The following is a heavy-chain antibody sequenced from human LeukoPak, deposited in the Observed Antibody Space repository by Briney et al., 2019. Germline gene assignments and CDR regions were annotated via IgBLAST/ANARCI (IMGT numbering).Heavy chain of an antibody. Sequence: GRSLRLSCAASGFTFSSYAMHWVRQAPGKGLEWVAVISYDGSNKYYADSVKGRFTISRGNSKNTLYLQMNSLRAEDTAVYYCAKGRVRTQLWFGDPYFDYWGQGTLVTVSS. V-gene: IGHV3-30-3*01. J-gene: IGHJ4*02. D-gene: IGHD5-18*01. CDR1: GFTFSSYA. CDR2: ISYDGSNK. CDR3: AKGRVRTQLWFGDPYFDY.